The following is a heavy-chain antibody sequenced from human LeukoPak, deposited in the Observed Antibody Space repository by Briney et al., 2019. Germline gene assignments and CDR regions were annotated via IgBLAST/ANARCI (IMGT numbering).Heavy chain of an antibody. D-gene: IGHD3-10*01. Sequence: GGSLRLSCAASGFTFDDYAMHWVRQAPGKGLEWVSGISWNSGSIGYADSVKGRFTISRDNAKNSLYLQMNSLRAEDTALYYCAKDNGSGSYSTLYYFDYWGQGTLVTVSS. V-gene: IGHV3-9*01. CDR3: AKDNGSGSYSTLYYFDY. J-gene: IGHJ4*02. CDR1: GFTFDDYA. CDR2: ISWNSGSI.